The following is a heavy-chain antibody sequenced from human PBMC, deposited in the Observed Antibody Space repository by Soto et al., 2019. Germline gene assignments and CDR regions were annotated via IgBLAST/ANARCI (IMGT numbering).Heavy chain of an antibody. V-gene: IGHV3-53*01. Sequence: GGSLRLSCAASGFTLGKYTMGWVRQAPGKGLEWVAESYSTGGTEYADSVKGRFTVSRDNSKNTLFLQMNSLGVEDTALYYCARDREPDGIWTFDSWGQGTLVTVSS. CDR1: GFTLGKYT. CDR2: SYSTGGT. D-gene: IGHD3-9*01. CDR3: ARDREPDGIWTFDS. J-gene: IGHJ4*02.